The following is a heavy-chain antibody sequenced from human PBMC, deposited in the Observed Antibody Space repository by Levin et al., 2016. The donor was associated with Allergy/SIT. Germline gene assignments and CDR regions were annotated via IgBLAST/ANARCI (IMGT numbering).Heavy chain of an antibody. Sequence: VRQMPGKGLEWIGRIDPNESGTNYSPSFQGHVTISVDKSISTVYLQWSSLKASDTAMYYCARQSDSTTWYDWFDPWGQGTLVTVSS. D-gene: IGHD6-13*01. CDR3: ARQSDSTTWYDWFDP. J-gene: IGHJ5*02. V-gene: IGHV5-10-1*01. CDR2: IDPNESGT.